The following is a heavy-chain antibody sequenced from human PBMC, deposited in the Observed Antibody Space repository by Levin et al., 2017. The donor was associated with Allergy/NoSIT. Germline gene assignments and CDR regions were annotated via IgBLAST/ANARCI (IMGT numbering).Heavy chain of an antibody. V-gene: IGHV4-34*01. Sequence: SETLSLTCAVYGGSFSGYYWSWIRQPPGKGLEWIGEINHSGSTNYNPSLKSRVTISVDTSKNQFSLKLSSVTAADTAVYYCARAPHPMVRGASRPGGLHGYWGQGTLVTVSS. CDR2: INHSGST. CDR1: GGSFSGYY. CDR3: ARAPHPMVRGASRPGGLHGY. J-gene: IGHJ4*02. D-gene: IGHD3-10*01.